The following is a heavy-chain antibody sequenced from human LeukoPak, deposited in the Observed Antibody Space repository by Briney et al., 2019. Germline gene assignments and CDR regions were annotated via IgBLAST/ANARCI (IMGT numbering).Heavy chain of an antibody. CDR2: IFPSGGEI. V-gene: IGHV3-23*01. CDR1: GFTFSSYE. CDR3: ATYRQVLLPFES. Sequence: PGGSLRLSCAASGFTFSSYEMNWVRQAPGKGLEWVSSIFPSGGEIHYADSVRGRFTIPRDNSKSTLSLQMNSLRAEDTAIYYCATYRQVLLPFESWGQGTLVTVSS. D-gene: IGHD2-8*02. J-gene: IGHJ4*02.